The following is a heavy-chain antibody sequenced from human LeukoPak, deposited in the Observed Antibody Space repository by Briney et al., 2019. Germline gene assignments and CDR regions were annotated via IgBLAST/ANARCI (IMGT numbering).Heavy chain of an antibody. V-gene: IGHV3-48*03. CDR2: ISSRGRTI. D-gene: IGHD5-24*01. Sequence: GGSLRLSCAASGFTFSTSEMNWVRQAPGKGLAWISYISSRGRTIFYADSVKGRFIISRDNAKNSLYLQMNSLRAEDTAVYYCARDSGGHNYALDGFDIWGQGTMVTVSS. J-gene: IGHJ3*02. CDR1: GFTFSTSE. CDR3: ARDSGGHNYALDGFDI.